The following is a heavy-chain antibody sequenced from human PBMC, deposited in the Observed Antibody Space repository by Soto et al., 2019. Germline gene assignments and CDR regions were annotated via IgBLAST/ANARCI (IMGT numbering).Heavy chain of an antibody. J-gene: IGHJ5*02. CDR3: AKDPPRSSSWSSGHDWCDT. V-gene: IGHV3-23*01. D-gene: IGHD6-13*01. CDR2: ISGSGGST. CDR1: GFTFSSYA. Sequence: EVQLLESGGGLVQPGGSRRLSCAASGFTFSSYAMSWVRQAPGKGLEWVSAISGSGGSTYYADSVNGRFTISRDNSKNTMYLQMNSLGAEDTAVYYCAKDPPRSSSWSSGHDWCDTWGQGTLITFSS.